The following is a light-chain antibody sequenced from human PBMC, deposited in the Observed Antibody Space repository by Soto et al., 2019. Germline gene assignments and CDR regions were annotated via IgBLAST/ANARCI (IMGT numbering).Light chain of an antibody. V-gene: IGKV1-6*01. CDR3: LQDYNYPWG. CDR1: QGIRND. J-gene: IGKJ1*01. Sequence: AIQMTQSPSSLSASVGDRVTITCRASQGIRNDLGWYQQKPGKAPKLLIYAASSLQSGVPSRFSGSGSGTDFTLTISTLQPEDCATYYCLQDYNYPWGFGQGTNVDIK. CDR2: AAS.